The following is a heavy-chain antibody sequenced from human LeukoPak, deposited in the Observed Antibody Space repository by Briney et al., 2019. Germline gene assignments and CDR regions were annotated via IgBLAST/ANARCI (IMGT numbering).Heavy chain of an antibody. CDR2: IDSSDFYI. D-gene: IGHD5-12*01. CDR1: GYSFTSYW. Sequence: GEALRISCQGSGYSFTSYWISWVRQVPGKGLGWMGRIDSSDFYINYSPSFPGHVTISADKSISTAYLQWSSLKASDTAMYYCARGYSGYTQGGDFDYSGQGTLVTVSP. V-gene: IGHV5-10-1*01. J-gene: IGHJ4*02. CDR3: ARGYSGYTQGGDFDY.